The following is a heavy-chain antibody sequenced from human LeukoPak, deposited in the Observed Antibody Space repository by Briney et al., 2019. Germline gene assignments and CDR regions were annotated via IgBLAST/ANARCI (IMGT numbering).Heavy chain of an antibody. J-gene: IGHJ4*02. CDR2: ISTYNGST. V-gene: IGHV1-18*01. CDR1: GYTFTKYS. Sequence: ASVKVSCKASGYTFTKYSISWVRQAPGQGLEWMGWISTYNGSTNYAQKLQGRVTMTTDTSTSTAYMELRSLRSDDTAVYYCARAYYGDSDYWGQGTLVTVSS. CDR3: ARAYYGDSDY. D-gene: IGHD4-17*01.